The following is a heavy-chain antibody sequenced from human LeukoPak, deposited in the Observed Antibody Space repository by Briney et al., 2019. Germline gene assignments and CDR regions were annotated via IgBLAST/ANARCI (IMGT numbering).Heavy chain of an antibody. D-gene: IGHD6-6*01. J-gene: IGHJ6*02. CDR2: IIPILGLA. Sequence: SVKVSCKASGGTFSSYAISWVRQAPGQGLEWMGRIIPILGLANYAQKFQGRVTITADKSTSTAYMELSSLRSEDTAVYYCARVSIAARTGPYYYYGMDVWGQGTTVTVSS. CDR1: GGTFSSYA. V-gene: IGHV1-69*04. CDR3: ARVSIAARTGPYYYYGMDV.